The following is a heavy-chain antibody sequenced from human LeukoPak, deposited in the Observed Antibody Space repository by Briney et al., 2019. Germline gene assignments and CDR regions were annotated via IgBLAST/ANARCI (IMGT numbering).Heavy chain of an antibody. CDR2: ISVSGT. CDR3: ARIRGLTLPISYMDV. D-gene: IGHD2-21*01. CDR1: GFRFGGYS. V-gene: IGHV3-48*04. J-gene: IGHJ6*03. Sequence: GGSLRLSCTASGFRFGGYSIHWVRQAPGKGLEWLSYISVSGTKHADSVMGRVTVSRDDAKSSLYLQMNGLRAEDTAVYYCARIRGLTLPISYMDVWGKGTTVTVSS.